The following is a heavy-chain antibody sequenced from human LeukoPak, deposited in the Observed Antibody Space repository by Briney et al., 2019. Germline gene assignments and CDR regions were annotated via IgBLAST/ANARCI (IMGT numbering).Heavy chain of an antibody. CDR3: AKDSSGDYRYYYFYMDV. V-gene: IGHV3-21*04. D-gene: IGHD4-17*01. CDR2: IGHTGSVT. Sequence: GGSLRLSCTGSGFTFGIYSMNWVRHAPGKGLEWVSYIGHTGSVTDYADSVKGRFTVSRDNAKNSLYLQMNSLRAEDTAVYYCAKDSSGDYRYYYFYMDVWGKGTTVTVSS. CDR1: GFTFGIYS. J-gene: IGHJ6*03.